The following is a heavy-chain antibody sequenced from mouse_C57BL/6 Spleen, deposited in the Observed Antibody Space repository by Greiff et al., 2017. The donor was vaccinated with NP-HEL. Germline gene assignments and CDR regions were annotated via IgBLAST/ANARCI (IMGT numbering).Heavy chain of an antibody. Sequence: VQLQQSGAELVKPGASVKISCKASGYAFSSYWMNWVKQRPGKGLEWIGQIYPGDGDTNYNGKFKGKATLTADKSSSTAYMQLSSLTSEDSAVYFCARGLLLRSYWYFDVWGTGTTVTVSS. V-gene: IGHV1-80*01. D-gene: IGHD1-1*01. J-gene: IGHJ1*03. CDR2: IYPGDGDT. CDR3: ARGLLLRSYWYFDV. CDR1: GYAFSSYW.